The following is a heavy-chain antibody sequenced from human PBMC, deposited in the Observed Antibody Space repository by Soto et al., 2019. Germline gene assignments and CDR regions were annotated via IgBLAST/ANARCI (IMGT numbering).Heavy chain of an antibody. CDR3: ARRIALSGTAGAPGD. CDR2: IYQTGTT. CDR1: RGSVSSNNW. Sequence: QVQLQESGPGLVKPSGTLSLTCGVSRGSVSSNNWWTWVRQPPGKGLEWIGEIYQTGTTNYNPSLQSRVTISLDKSNNHFSLKLNSVTAAETAVYYCARRIALSGTAGAPGDWGQGTLVIVSS. D-gene: IGHD6-19*01. V-gene: IGHV4-4*02. J-gene: IGHJ4*02.